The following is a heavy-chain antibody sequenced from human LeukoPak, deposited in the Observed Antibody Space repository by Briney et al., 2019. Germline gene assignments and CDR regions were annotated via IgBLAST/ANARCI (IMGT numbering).Heavy chain of an antibody. Sequence: GASVKVSCKASGGTFSSYAISWVRQAPGQGLEWMGGIISIFGTANYAQKFQGRVTITADESTSTAYMELSSLRSEDTAVYYCARSIYGGNFDYWGQGTLVTVSS. D-gene: IGHD4-23*01. J-gene: IGHJ4*02. V-gene: IGHV1-69*13. CDR1: GGTFSSYA. CDR2: IISIFGTA. CDR3: ARSIYGGNFDY.